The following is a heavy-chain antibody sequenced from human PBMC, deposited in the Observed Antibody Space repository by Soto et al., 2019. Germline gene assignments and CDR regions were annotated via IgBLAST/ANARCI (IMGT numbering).Heavy chain of an antibody. D-gene: IGHD3-22*01. V-gene: IGHV1-24*01. CDR2: FDPEDGET. Sequence: ASVKVSCKVSGYTLTELSMHWVRQAPGKGLEWMGGFDPEDGETIYAQKFQGRVTMTEVTSTDTAYMELSSLRSEDTAVYYCATDIYDSVSWGQGTLVTVSS. J-gene: IGHJ4*02. CDR1: GYTLTELS. CDR3: ATDIYDSVS.